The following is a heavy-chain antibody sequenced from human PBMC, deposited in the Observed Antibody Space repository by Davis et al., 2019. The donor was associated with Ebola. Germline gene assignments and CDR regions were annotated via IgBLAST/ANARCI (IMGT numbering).Heavy chain of an antibody. Sequence: AASVKVSCKASGYTFTSYGISWVRQAPGQGLEWMGWISAYNGNTNYAQKLQGRVTMTTDTSTSTAYMELRSLRSDDTAVYYCARVTSGGLVLLWFGELSDFDYWGQGTLVTVSS. D-gene: IGHD3-10*01. CDR1: GYTFTSYG. J-gene: IGHJ4*02. V-gene: IGHV1-18*04. CDR3: ARVTSGGLVLLWFGELSDFDY. CDR2: ISAYNGNT.